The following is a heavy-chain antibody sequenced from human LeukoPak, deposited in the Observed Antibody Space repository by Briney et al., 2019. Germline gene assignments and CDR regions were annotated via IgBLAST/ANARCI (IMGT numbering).Heavy chain of an antibody. D-gene: IGHD2-8*01. CDR3: ARNGDY. V-gene: IGHV3-23*01. CDR1: GFTFYSYA. CDR2: IGRGGDTT. J-gene: IGHJ4*02. Sequence: GASLRLSCAASGFTFYSYAMSWVSQARGKGLEWVSSIGRGGDTTYYADSVKGRFTISRDNSKNTLYLQMNSLRAEDTAVYYCARNGDYWGQGTLVTVSS.